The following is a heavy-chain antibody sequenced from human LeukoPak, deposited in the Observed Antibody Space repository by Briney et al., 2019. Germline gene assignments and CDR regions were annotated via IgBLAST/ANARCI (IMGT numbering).Heavy chain of an antibody. V-gene: IGHV4-34*01. CDR3: ARGHDSSGYPPFCYFDY. CDR1: GGSISSYY. J-gene: IGHJ4*02. D-gene: IGHD3-22*01. Sequence: PSETLSLTCTVSGGSISSYYWSWIRQPPGKGLEWIGEINHSGSTNYNPSLKSRVTISVDTSKNQFSLKLSSVTAADTAVYYCARGHDSSGYPPFCYFDYWGQGTLVTVSS. CDR2: INHSGST.